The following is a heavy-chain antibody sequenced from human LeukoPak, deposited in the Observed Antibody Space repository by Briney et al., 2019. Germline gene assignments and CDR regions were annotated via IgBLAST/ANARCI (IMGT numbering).Heavy chain of an antibody. Sequence: ASVKVSCKASGYAFTSYGINWVRQAPGQGLEWKGWISTYNNITNYAQNLQGRVTMTTDTSTTTAYMELRSLRSDDTAVYYCGRDYDFWTSSRGHPYYWGQGTLVTVSS. CDR1: GYAFTSYG. J-gene: IGHJ4*02. D-gene: IGHD3/OR15-3a*01. CDR3: GRDYDFWTSSRGHPYY. CDR2: ISTYNNIT. V-gene: IGHV1-18*01.